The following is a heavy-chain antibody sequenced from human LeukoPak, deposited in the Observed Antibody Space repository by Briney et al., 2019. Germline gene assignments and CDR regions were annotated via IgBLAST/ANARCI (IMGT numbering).Heavy chain of an antibody. D-gene: IGHD5-18*01. J-gene: IGHJ4*02. V-gene: IGHV3-23*01. CDR2: ISGSGGST. Sequence: GGSLRLSCAASGFTFSSYAMSWVRQAPGKGLEWVSAISGSGGSTYYADSVKGRFTISRDNSKNPLYLQKNSLGADATAVYYCANLAAAIVTYLLDYWAQGTLVTVSS. CDR1: GFTFSSYA. CDR3: ANLAAAIVTYLLDY.